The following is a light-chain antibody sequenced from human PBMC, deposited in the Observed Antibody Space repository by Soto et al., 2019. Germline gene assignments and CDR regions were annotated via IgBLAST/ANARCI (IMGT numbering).Light chain of an antibody. CDR3: QHYNDWRWT. J-gene: IGKJ1*01. V-gene: IGKV3-15*01. CDR1: QSISSK. Sequence: EIVMTQSPATLSVSPEEGATLSCRASQSISSKLAWYQQKPGQAPRLLIYAASTRATGVPARFSGSGSGTEFTLTISSLQSEDLAVYYCQHYNDWRWTFGQGTKVEIK. CDR2: AAS.